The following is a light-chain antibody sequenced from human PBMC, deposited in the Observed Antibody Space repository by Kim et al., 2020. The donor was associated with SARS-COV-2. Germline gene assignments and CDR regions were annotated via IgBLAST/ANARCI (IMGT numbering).Light chain of an antibody. CDR1: SSNIGKNY. CDR2: STF. V-gene: IGLV1-47*02. Sequence: QSVLTQAPSASGTPGQRVTISCSGSSSNIGKNYVYWYQQFPGTAPKLLIYSTFRRPSGVPDRFSASKSGTSASLAISGLRSEDEANYFCSAWVDSLSAVLFGGGTQLTVL. J-gene: IGLJ2*01. CDR3: SAWVDSLSAVL.